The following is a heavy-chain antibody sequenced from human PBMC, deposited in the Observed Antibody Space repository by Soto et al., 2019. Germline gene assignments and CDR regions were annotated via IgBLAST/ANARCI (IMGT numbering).Heavy chain of an antibody. CDR1: GYTFTSYA. V-gene: IGHV1-8*01. CDR2: MNPNSGNT. D-gene: IGHD6-6*01. CDR3: ARAGQLVPRYYYYGVDV. J-gene: IGHJ6*02. Sequence: ASVKVSSKASGYTFTSYAINSLRQATGPGFEYLGWMNPNSGNTGYVKKFQGRVTMTRDTSTSTAYMELMSLRSDDTAVYYCARAGQLVPRYYYYGVDVCGQGTTVTVS.